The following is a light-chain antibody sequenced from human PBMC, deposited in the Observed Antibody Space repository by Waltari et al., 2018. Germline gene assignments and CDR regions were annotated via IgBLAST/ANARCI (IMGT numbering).Light chain of an antibody. V-gene: IGKV1D-12*01. J-gene: IGKJ4*01. CDR3: QQAKSFPLT. CDR2: AAS. CDR1: QGISSW. Sequence: DIQMTQSPSSVSASVGDRVTLTCRASQGISSWLLWYQHKPGKAPRVLISAASNLHSEVPSRFSGSGSGTHFTLTISSLQPEDFGTYYCQQAKSFPLTFGGGTRVEMK.